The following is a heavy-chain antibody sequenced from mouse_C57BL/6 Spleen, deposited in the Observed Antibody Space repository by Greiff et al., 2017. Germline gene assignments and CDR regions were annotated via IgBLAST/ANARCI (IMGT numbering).Heavy chain of an antibody. CDR3: ARTDGDYYAMDY. CDR2: IDPSDSYT. CDR1: GYTFTSYW. J-gene: IGHJ4*01. V-gene: IGHV1-69*01. Sequence: QVQLQQPGAELVMPGASVKLSCKASGYTFTSYWMHWVKQRPGQGLEWIGEIDPSDSYTNYNQKFKGKSTLTVDKSSSTAYMQLSSLTSEDSAVYYWARTDGDYYAMDYWGQGTSVTVSS.